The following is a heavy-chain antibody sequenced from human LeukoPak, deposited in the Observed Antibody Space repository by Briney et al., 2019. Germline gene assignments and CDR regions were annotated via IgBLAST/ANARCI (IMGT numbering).Heavy chain of an antibody. Sequence: ASVKVSCKASGYTFTGYYMHWVRQAPGQRLEWMGWINAGNGNTKYSHDFQGRVTITRDTSASTAYMELSSLRSEDMAVYYCARGRGPNCSGGSCYFDYWGQGTLVTVSS. CDR3: ARGRGPNCSGGSCYFDY. CDR2: INAGNGNT. CDR1: GYTFTGYY. J-gene: IGHJ4*02. D-gene: IGHD2-15*01. V-gene: IGHV1-3*03.